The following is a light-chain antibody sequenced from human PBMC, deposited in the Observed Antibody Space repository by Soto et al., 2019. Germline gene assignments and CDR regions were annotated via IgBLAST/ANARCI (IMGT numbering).Light chain of an antibody. CDR3: CSYTTSNTRQIV. V-gene: IGLV2-14*01. CDR1: SSDVGGYNY. J-gene: IGLJ1*01. CDR2: DVS. Sequence: QSVLXQPASVSGSPGQSITISCTGTSSDVGGYNYVSWYQQQPGKAPKFMIYDVSNRPSGVSNRFSGSKSGNTASLTITGLQAEDEADYYCCSYTTSNTRQIVFGTGTKVTVL.